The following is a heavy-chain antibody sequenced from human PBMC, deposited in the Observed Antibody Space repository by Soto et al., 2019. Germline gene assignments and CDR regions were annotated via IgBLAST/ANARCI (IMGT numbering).Heavy chain of an antibody. CDR1: GGTFSSYT. J-gene: IGHJ4*02. V-gene: IGHV1-69*02. D-gene: IGHD2-2*01. CDR3: ASGEPAAMIPFDY. CDR2: IIPILGIA. Sequence: RASVKVSCKASGGTFSSYTISWVRQAPGQGLEWMGRIIPILGIANYAQKFQGRVTITADKSTSTAYMELSSLRSEDTAVYYCASGEPAAMIPFDYWGQGTLVTVSS.